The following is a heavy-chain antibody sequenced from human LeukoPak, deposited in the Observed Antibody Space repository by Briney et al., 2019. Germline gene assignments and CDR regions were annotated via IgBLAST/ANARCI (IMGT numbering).Heavy chain of an antibody. CDR3: AKRTGSSSYYFDY. V-gene: IGHV3-23*01. CDR2: ISGSGGST. J-gene: IGHJ4*02. D-gene: IGHD6-6*01. Sequence: GGPLRLSCAASGFTFSSYAMSWVRQAPGKGLEWVSAISGSGGSTYYADSVKGRFTISRDNSKNTLYLQMNSLRAEDTAVYYCAKRTGSSSYYFDYWGQGTLVTVSS. CDR1: GFTFSSYA.